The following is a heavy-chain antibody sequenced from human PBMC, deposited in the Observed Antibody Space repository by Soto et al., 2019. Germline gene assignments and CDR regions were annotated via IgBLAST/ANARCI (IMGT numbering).Heavy chain of an antibody. CDR1: GFTLRSYG. CDR2: VSPNGQGI. CDR3: AKDQAGGWISHGYDH. Sequence: EVQLLESGGGLVQPGGSLRLSCAASGFTLRSYGMSWVRQAPGKGLEWVSAVSPNGQGIYYADSVRGRFTISRDISKNTVFLHMDSLRAEDTAVYYCAKDQAGGWISHGYDHWGQGSRVDVSA. V-gene: IGHV3-23*01. J-gene: IGHJ5*02. D-gene: IGHD5-12*01.